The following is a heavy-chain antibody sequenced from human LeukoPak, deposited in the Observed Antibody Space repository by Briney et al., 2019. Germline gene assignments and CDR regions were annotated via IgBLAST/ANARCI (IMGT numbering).Heavy chain of an antibody. Sequence: ASVKVSCKASGYTFTSYDINWVRQATGQGLEWTGWMNPNSGNTGYAQKFQGRVTMTRNTSISTAYMELSSLRSEDTAVYYCARMSGYTDAFDIWGQGTMVTVSS. J-gene: IGHJ3*02. D-gene: IGHD6-13*01. V-gene: IGHV1-8*01. CDR3: ARMSGYTDAFDI. CDR2: MNPNSGNT. CDR1: GYTFTSYD.